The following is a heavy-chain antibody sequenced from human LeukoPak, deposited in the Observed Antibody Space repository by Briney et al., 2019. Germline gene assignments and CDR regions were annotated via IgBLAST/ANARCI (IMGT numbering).Heavy chain of an antibody. CDR3: AAFGNADY. D-gene: IGHD4-23*01. CDR1: GFTISSYG. V-gene: IGHV3-30*03. CDR2: ISYDGSNK. Sequence: GRSLRLSCAASGFTISSYGMHWVGQAQGKGLEWVAVISYDGSNKYYADSVKGRFTISRDNSKNTLYLQMNSLRAEDTAVYYCAAFGNADYWGQGTLVTVSS. J-gene: IGHJ4*02.